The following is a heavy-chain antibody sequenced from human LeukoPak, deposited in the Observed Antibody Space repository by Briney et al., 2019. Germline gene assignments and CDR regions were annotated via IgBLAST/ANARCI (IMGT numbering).Heavy chain of an antibody. CDR1: GFTFSNAW. Sequence: PGGSLRLSCAASGFTFSNAWMNWVRQAPGKGLEWVGRIKNKADGGTTDYAAPVKGRFTISRGDSKNTLSLQMNSLKTEDTAVYYCTTDVWTYIRSDYWGQGTLVTVSS. CDR2: IKNKADGGTT. CDR3: TTDVWTYIRSDY. J-gene: IGHJ4*02. D-gene: IGHD1-7*01. V-gene: IGHV3-15*07.